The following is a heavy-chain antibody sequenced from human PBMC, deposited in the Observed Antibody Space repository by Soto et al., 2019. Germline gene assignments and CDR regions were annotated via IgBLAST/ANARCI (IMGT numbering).Heavy chain of an antibody. CDR2: INSDGSST. V-gene: IGHV3-74*01. J-gene: IGHJ4*02. Sequence: EVQLVESGGGLVQPGGSLRLSCAASGFTFSSYWMHWVRQAPGKGLVWVSRINSDGSSTSYADSVKGRFTISRDNAKNTLYLQMNSLRAEDTAVYYCARGQGGVRGVIPSDPPFGYWGQGTLVTVSS. CDR1: GFTFSSYW. CDR3: ARGQGGVRGVIPSDPPFGY. D-gene: IGHD3-10*01.